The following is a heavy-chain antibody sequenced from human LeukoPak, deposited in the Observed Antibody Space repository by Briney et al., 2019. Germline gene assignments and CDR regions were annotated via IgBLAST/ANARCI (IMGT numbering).Heavy chain of an antibody. CDR3: ARGGVALFHH. J-gene: IGHJ4*02. CDR2: INHSGST. D-gene: IGHD2-15*01. CDR1: GGSFSGYY. Sequence: SETLSLTCAVYGGSFSGYYWSWIRQPPGKGLEWIGEINHSGSTNYNPSLKSRVTISVDTSKNQFSLKLSSVTAADTAVYYCARGGVALFHHWGQGTLVTVSS. V-gene: IGHV4-34*01.